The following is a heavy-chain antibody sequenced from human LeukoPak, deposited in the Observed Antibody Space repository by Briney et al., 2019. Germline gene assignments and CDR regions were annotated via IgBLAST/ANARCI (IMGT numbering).Heavy chain of an antibody. CDR1: GFTVSSNY. V-gene: IGHV3-53*01. CDR3: ARSPGDYDWYFDL. Sequence: GRSLRLSCAASGFTVSSNYMSWVRQAPGKGLEWVSVIYSGGSTYYADSVKGRFTISRDNSKNTLYLQMNSLRAEDTAVYYCARSPGDYDWYFDLWGRGTLVTVSS. J-gene: IGHJ2*01. D-gene: IGHD4-17*01. CDR2: IYSGGST.